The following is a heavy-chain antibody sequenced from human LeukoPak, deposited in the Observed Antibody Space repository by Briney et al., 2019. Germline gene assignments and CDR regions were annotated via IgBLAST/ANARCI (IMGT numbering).Heavy chain of an antibody. Sequence: SVTVSCKASGGTFSSYAISWARQATGHVLEWMGGIIPIFGTANYAQKFQGRVTITADESTSTAYMELSSLRSEDTAVYYCAREDTAMVMIDYWGQGTLVTVSS. CDR3: AREDTAMVMIDY. CDR2: IIPIFGTA. J-gene: IGHJ4*02. D-gene: IGHD5-18*01. CDR1: GGTFSSYA. V-gene: IGHV1-69*13.